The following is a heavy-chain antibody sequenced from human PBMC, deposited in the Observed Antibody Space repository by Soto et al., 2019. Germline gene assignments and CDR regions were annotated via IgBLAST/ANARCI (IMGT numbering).Heavy chain of an antibody. CDR1: GYTFSSYG. CDR3: ARGGYYDSSGSRNYHYYGMDV. Sequence: QAQLVQSGPEVKKPGASVKVSCKASGYTFSSYGISWVRQAPGQGLEWLGWISPYDDDTKYAQNLQGRVRMTTDTSTRTVYMDLRRLRSDDTAIYYCARGGYYDSSGSRNYHYYGMDVWGQGTTVTVSS. CDR2: ISPYDDDT. V-gene: IGHV1-18*01. J-gene: IGHJ6*02. D-gene: IGHD3-22*01.